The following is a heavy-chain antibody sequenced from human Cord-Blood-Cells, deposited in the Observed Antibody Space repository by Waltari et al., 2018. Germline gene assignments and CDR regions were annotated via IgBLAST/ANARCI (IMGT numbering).Heavy chain of an antibody. CDR1: GGSFSGYY. Sequence: QVQLQQWGAGLLKPSETLSLTCAVYGGSFSGYYWSWIRQPPGKWLEWIGEINHSGSTSSNPYLNSRVTISVDTSKNQFSLKLSSVTAADTAVYYCARGGLFERDFDLWGRGTLVTVSS. CDR2: INHSGST. CDR3: ARGGLFERDFDL. V-gene: IGHV4-34*01. D-gene: IGHD3-9*01. J-gene: IGHJ2*01.